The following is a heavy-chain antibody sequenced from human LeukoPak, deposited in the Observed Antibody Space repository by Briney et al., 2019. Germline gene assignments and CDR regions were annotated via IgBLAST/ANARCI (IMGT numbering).Heavy chain of an antibody. CDR3: ARNHYYCYYGMDV. J-gene: IGHJ6*02. CDR1: GFTFSSYW. CDR2: INSDGSST. Sequence: GGSLRLSCAAFGFTFSSYWMHWVRQAPGKGLVWVSRINSDGSSTSYADSVKGRFTISRDNAKNTLYLQMNSLRAEDTAVYYCARNHYYCYYGMDVWGQGTTVTVSS. V-gene: IGHV3-74*01.